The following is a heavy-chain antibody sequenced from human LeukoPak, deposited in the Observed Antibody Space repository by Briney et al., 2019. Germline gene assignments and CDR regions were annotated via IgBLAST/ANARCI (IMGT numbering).Heavy chain of an antibody. CDR1: EFIVSSNY. Sequence: GGSLRLSCAASEFIVSSNYMNWVRQAPGKGLEWVSVIYSGSSTYYADSVKGRFTISRDNSKNTVYLQMNSLRAEDTAVYYCAREGTTTSFDYWGQGTLVTVSS. V-gene: IGHV3-53*01. CDR3: AREGTTTSFDY. D-gene: IGHD1-26*01. J-gene: IGHJ4*02. CDR2: IYSGSST.